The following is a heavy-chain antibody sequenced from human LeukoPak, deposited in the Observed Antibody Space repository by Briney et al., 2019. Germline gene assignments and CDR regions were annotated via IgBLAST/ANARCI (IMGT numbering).Heavy chain of an antibody. D-gene: IGHD3-10*01. Sequence: GGSLRLSCAASGFTFSSYGMHWVRQAPGKGLEWVAAIWYDGSNKYYADSVKGRFTISRDNSKNTLYLQMNSLRAEDTAVYYCARDHYYGSGSYDNFDYWGQGTLVTVFS. CDR1: GFTFSSYG. CDR2: IWYDGSNK. J-gene: IGHJ4*02. V-gene: IGHV3-33*01. CDR3: ARDHYYGSGSYDNFDY.